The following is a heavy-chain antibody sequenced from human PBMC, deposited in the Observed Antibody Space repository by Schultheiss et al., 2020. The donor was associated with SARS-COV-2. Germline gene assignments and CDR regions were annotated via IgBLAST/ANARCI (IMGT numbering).Heavy chain of an antibody. CDR1: GFTFSSYA. J-gene: IGHJ4*02. CDR2: ISSSGSTI. Sequence: GGSLRLSCAASGFTFSSYAMSWVRQAPGKGLEWVSYISSSGSTIYYADSVKGRFTISRDNAKNSLYLQMNSLRAEDSAVYYCARDDYGDYLSYSWGQGTLVTVSS. CDR3: ARDDYGDYLSYS. V-gene: IGHV3-48*04. D-gene: IGHD4-17*01.